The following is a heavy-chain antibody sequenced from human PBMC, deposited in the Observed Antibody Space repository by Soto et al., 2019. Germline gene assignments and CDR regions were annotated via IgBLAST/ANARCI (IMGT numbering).Heavy chain of an antibody. V-gene: IGHV3-23*01. CDR1: GFTFSSFA. Sequence: EMQLLESGGGLVQPGGSLRLSCAASGFTFSSFAMSWVRQAPGKGLDWVSAISGSGGSTYSADSVKGRFTISRDNSKNTLYLQMSSLRAEDTALYYCARGSSAGKGSPPDFWGQGSLVTVSS. J-gene: IGHJ4*02. D-gene: IGHD6-13*01. CDR2: ISGSGGST. CDR3: ARGSSAGKGSPPDF.